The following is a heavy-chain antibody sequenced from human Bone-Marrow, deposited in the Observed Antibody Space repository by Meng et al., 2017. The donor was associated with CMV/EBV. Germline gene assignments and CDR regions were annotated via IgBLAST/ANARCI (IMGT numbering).Heavy chain of an antibody. CDR1: GFTFSSYG. J-gene: IGHJ4*02. D-gene: IGHD2-2*01. V-gene: IGHV3-30*02. Sequence: GESLRLSCAASGFTFSSYGMHWVRQAPGKGLEWVAFIRYDGSNKYYADSVKGRFTISRDNSKNTLYLQMNSLRAEDTAVYYCAKYCSSTSCHMEFDYWGQGTLVTVSS. CDR3: AKYCSSTSCHMEFDY. CDR2: IRYDGSNK.